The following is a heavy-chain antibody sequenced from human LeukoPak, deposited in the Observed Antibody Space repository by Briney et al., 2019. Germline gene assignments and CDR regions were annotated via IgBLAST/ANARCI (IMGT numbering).Heavy chain of an antibody. CDR1: GYTFSNYG. CDR2: TSYNGNT. J-gene: IGHJ4*02. V-gene: IGHV1-18*04. D-gene: IGHD6-19*01. Sequence: SVKVSCKASGYTFSNYGISWVRQAPGLGLEWMGWTSYNGNTNYAQKFQDRVTMTTDTSTTTAYMELRSLESDDTAVYYCARHSGSGWQALGYWGQGTLVTVSP. CDR3: ARHSGSGWQALGY.